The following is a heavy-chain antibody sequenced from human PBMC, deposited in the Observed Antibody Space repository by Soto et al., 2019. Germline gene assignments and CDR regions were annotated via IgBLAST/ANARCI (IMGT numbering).Heavy chain of an antibody. D-gene: IGHD4-17*01. V-gene: IGHV3-23*01. CDR2: ISGSGGST. J-gene: IGHJ6*02. CDR1: GFTFSSYA. Sequence: GGSLRLSCAASGFTFSSYAMSWVRQAPGKGLEWVSAISGSGGSTHYADSVKGRFTISRDNSKNTLYLQMNSLRAEDTAVYYCAKIGGDSLYYGMDVWGQGTTVTGSS. CDR3: AKIGGDSLYYGMDV.